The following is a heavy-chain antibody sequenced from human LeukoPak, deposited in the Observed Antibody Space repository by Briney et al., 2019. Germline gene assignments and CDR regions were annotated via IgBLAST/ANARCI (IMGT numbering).Heavy chain of an antibody. CDR1: GFTFSDYY. Sequence: GGSLRLSCAASGFTFSDYYMSWIRQAPGKGLEWVSSISTSSTYIDYADSVKGRFTISRDNAKNSLYLQMNSLRAEDTAVYYCARFALKTPPTDWGQGTLVTVSS. J-gene: IGHJ4*02. V-gene: IGHV3-11*06. CDR2: ISTSSTYI. CDR3: ARFALKTPPTD.